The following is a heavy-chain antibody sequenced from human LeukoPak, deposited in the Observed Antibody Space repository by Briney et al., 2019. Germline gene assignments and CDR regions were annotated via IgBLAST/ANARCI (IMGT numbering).Heavy chain of an antibody. D-gene: IGHD2-2*02. CDR3: ARLGYCSSTSCYMYLSFDY. V-gene: IGHV1-2*02. CDR1: GYTFTGYY. CDR2: INPNSGGT. Sequence: ASVKVSCKASGYTFTGYYMHWVRQAPGQGLGWMGWINPNSGGTNYAQKFQGRVTMTRDTSISTAYMELSRLRSDDTAVYYCARLGYCSSTSCYMYLSFDYWGQGTLVTVSS. J-gene: IGHJ4*02.